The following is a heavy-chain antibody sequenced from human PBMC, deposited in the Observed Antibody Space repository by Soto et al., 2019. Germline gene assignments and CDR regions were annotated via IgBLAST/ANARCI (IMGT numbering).Heavy chain of an antibody. J-gene: IGHJ3*02. CDR1: GGSISSYY. D-gene: IGHD3-22*01. V-gene: IGHV4-59*01. Sequence: QVQLQESGPGLVKPSETLSLTCTVSGGSISSYYWSWIRQPPGKGLEWIGYIYYSGSTNYNPSLKSRVTISVDTSKNQFSLKLSSVTAADTAMYYCARGLISGYYLYDAFDIWGQGTMVTVSS. CDR2: IYYSGST. CDR3: ARGLISGYYLYDAFDI.